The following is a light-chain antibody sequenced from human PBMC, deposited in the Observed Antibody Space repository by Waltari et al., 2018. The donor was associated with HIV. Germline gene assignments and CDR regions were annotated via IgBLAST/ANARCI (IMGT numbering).Light chain of an antibody. CDR2: GAS. V-gene: IGKV3-15*01. J-gene: IGKJ4*01. CDR1: ERFGRH. Sequence: IVMTQSPATLSVSPGERATLSCRASERFGRHLAWYLQKPGQPTRLLIYGASTRATGIPARFSGSGSGTEFTLTISSLQSEDFAVYYCQQYNNWPLTFGGGTKVEIK. CDR3: QQYNNWPLT.